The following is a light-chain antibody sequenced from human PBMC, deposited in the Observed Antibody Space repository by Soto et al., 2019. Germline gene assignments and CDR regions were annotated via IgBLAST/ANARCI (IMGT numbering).Light chain of an antibody. V-gene: IGLV2-14*01. CDR1: SSDVGGYNF. Sequence: QSVLTQPASVSGSPGQSITISCTGTSSDVGGYNFVSWYQHHPGKAPKLIISEVSNRPSGVSHRFSGSKSDNTASLTISGLQADDEADYSGCSYTSRSTRVVFGGGTKLTVL. CDR2: EVS. J-gene: IGLJ2*01. CDR3: CSYTSRSTRVV.